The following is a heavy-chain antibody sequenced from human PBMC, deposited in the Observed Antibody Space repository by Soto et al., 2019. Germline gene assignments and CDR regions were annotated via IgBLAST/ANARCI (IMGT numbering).Heavy chain of an antibody. Sequence: QVQLVQSGGEVKNPGASVRVSCKASGYTFPSYGISWVRQAPGQGLEWMGWINTYNGDTNYEPKLQARVTVTTDTPTSTAYLELRSLRPDDTAMYYCARDDRQADYGAKWYFDLWGRGTLVIVSS. J-gene: IGHJ2*01. V-gene: IGHV1-18*01. CDR1: GYTFPSYG. CDR3: ARDDRQADYGAKWYFDL. D-gene: IGHD4-17*01. CDR2: INTYNGDT.